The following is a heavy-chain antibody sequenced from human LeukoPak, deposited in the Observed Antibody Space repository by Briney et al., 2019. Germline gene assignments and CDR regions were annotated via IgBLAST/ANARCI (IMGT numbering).Heavy chain of an antibody. CDR2: INHDGSEI. CDR3: AREPPAGYSYGLGY. V-gene: IGHV3-7*01. Sequence: GGSLRLSCAASGFTFSSYWVSWVRQAPGKGLEWVANINHDGSEIYYVDSVKGRFTISRDNAKNSLYLQMNSLRAEDTAVYYCAREPPAGYSYGLGYWGKGTLVTVSS. J-gene: IGHJ4*02. CDR1: GFTFSSYW. D-gene: IGHD5-18*01.